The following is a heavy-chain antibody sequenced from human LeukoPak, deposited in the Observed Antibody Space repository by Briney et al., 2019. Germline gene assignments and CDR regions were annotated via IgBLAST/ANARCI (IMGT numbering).Heavy chain of an antibody. CDR3: ARDTVAMASSDY. Sequence: SVTVSCKASGGTFSSYAISWVRQAPGQGLEWMGRIIPILGIANYAQKFQGRVTITADKSTSTAYMELSSLRSEDTAVYYCARDTVAMASSDYWGQGTLVTVSS. D-gene: IGHD5-18*01. V-gene: IGHV1-69*04. CDR2: IIPILGIA. J-gene: IGHJ4*02. CDR1: GGTFSSYA.